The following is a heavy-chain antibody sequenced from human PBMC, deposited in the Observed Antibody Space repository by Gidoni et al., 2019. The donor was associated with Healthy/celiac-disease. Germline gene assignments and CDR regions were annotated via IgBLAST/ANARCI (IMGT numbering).Heavy chain of an antibody. CDR3: ARVDTAMAVDY. J-gene: IGHJ4*02. D-gene: IGHD5-18*01. Sequence: QVQLQESGPGLVKPSETLSLTCAVSGYSISSGYYWGWIRQPPWTGLEWIGRIYHRGSTYYNPSLKSGVTISVDTSRNQFSLKLSSVTAADTAVYYCARVDTAMAVDYWGQGTLVTVSS. CDR2: IYHRGST. V-gene: IGHV4-38-2*01. CDR1: GYSISSGYY.